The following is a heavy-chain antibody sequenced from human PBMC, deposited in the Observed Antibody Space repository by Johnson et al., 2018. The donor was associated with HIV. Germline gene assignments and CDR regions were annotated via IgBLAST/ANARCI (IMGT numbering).Heavy chain of an antibody. J-gene: IGHJ3*01. D-gene: IGHD2-15*01. CDR3: ARDLGRPDAFDV. CDR2: IYSGGST. Sequence: VQLVESGGGVVQPGRSLRLSCAASGFTVSSNYMSWVRQAPGKGLEWVSVIYSGGSTYYADSVKGRFTISRDNSKNTLYLQMNSLRAEDTAVYYCARDLGRPDAFDVWGQGTMVTVSS. V-gene: IGHV3-66*01. CDR1: GFTVSSNY.